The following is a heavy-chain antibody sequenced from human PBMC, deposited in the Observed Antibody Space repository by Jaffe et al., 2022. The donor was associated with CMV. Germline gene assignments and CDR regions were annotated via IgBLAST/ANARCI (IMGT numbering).Heavy chain of an antibody. Sequence: QITLKESGPTLVKPTQTLTLTCTFSGFSLSTSGVGVGWIRQPPGKALEWLALIYWDDDKRYSPSLKSRLTITKDTSKNQVVLTMTNMDPVDTATYYCAHSPWRGYDSSGYYGDDAFDIWGQGTMVTVSS. CDR1: GFSLSTSGVG. J-gene: IGHJ3*02. CDR2: IYWDDDK. CDR3: AHSPWRGYDSSGYYGDDAFDI. V-gene: IGHV2-5*02. D-gene: IGHD3-22*01.